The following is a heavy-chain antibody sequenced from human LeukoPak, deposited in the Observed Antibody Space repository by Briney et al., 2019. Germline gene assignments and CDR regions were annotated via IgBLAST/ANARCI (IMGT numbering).Heavy chain of an antibody. CDR3: ARFYYYGCSGYSFDY. CDR1: GGTFSSYA. CDR2: IIPIFGTA. V-gene: IGHV1-69*13. J-gene: IGHJ4*02. Sequence: SVKVSCKASGGTFSSYAISWVRQAPGQGLEWMGGIIPIFGTANYAQKFQGRVTITADESTSTAYMELSSLRSEETAVYYCARFYYYGCSGYSFDYWGQGTLVTVSS. D-gene: IGHD3-22*01.